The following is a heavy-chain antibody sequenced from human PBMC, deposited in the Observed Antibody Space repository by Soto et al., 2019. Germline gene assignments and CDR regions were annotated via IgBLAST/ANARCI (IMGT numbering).Heavy chain of an antibody. D-gene: IGHD6-19*01. CDR2: IYYSGST. CDR1: GCSISSYY. J-gene: IGHJ4*02. Sequence: SSETLSLTCTFSGCSISSYYWSWIRQPPGKGLEWIGYIYYSGSTNYNPSLKSRVTISVDTSKNQFSLKLSSVTAADTAVYYCARVSGWPPIDYWGQGTLVTVSS. V-gene: IGHV4-59*01. CDR3: ARVSGWPPIDY.